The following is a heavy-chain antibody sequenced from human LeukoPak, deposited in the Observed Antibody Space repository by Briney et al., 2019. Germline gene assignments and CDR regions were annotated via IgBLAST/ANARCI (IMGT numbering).Heavy chain of an antibody. Sequence: GGSLRLSCAASGFTFSTYSMNWVRQAPGKGLEWISYITSSSSSAIYYTDSVKGRFTVSRDNAKNSLYLQMNSLRAEDTAVYFCARDNRGYDYWGQGTLVTVSS. J-gene: IGHJ4*02. CDR2: ITSSSSSAI. CDR1: GFTFSTYS. CDR3: ARDNRGYDY. V-gene: IGHV3-48*04. D-gene: IGHD5-12*01.